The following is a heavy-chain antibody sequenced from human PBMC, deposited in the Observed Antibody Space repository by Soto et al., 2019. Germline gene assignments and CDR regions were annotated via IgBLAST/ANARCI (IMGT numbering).Heavy chain of an antibody. CDR1: GFTFSSYG. J-gene: IGHJ3*02. D-gene: IGHD3-3*01. CDR2: IWYDGSNK. CDR3: ARDRRLLRFLENAFDI. Sequence: PGGSLRLSCAASGFTFSSYGMHWVRQAPGKGLEWVAVIWYDGSNKYYADSVKGRFTISRDNSKNTLYLQMNSLRAEDTAVYYCARDRRLLRFLENAFDIWGQGTMVTVSS. V-gene: IGHV3-33*01.